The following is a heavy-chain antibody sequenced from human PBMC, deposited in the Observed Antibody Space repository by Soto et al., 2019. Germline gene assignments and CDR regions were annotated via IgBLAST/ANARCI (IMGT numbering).Heavy chain of an antibody. CDR3: ARGGHGGWYSSAWYWFDP. J-gene: IGHJ5*02. V-gene: IGHV1-8*01. D-gene: IGHD6-19*01. CDR2: MNPNSGNT. Sequence: QVQLVQSGAEVKKPGASVKVSCKASGYTFTSYDINWVRQATGQGLEWMGWMNPNSGNTGYAQKFQGRVNMTRNYSLSTAYMELAGLRSEDTAVYYCARGGHGGWYSSAWYWFDPWGQGTLVTVSS. CDR1: GYTFTSYD.